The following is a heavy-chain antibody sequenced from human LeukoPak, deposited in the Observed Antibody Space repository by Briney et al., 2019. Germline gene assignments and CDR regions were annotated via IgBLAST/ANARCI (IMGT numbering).Heavy chain of an antibody. J-gene: IGHJ6*02. D-gene: IGHD4-17*01. V-gene: IGHV4-4*07. CDR1: GGSMSIYY. Sequence: SETLSLTCSVSGGSMSIYYWSWIRQPAGKGLEWIGRISTSGITDFSPSLRSRVTMSVDTSKNQFSLQLSSVTAADAAVYYCARDTRDGGYSPYYYYYGMDVWGQGTTVTVSS. CDR3: ARDTRDGGYSPYYYYYGMDV. CDR2: ISTSGIT.